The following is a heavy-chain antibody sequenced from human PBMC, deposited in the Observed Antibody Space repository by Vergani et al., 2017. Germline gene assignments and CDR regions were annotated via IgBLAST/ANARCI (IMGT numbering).Heavy chain of an antibody. D-gene: IGHD2-2*01. CDR2: IKSKTDGGTT. CDR1: GFTFSNAW. CDR3: ARFTVPAATYYYYYGMDV. Sequence: EVQLVESGGGLVQPGRSLRLSCAASGFTFSNAWMSWVRQAPGKGLEWVGRIKSKTDGGTTDYAAPVKGRFTISRDDSKNTLYLQMNSLRAEDTAVYYCARFTVPAATYYYYYGMDVWGQGTTVTVSS. J-gene: IGHJ6*02. V-gene: IGHV3-15*01.